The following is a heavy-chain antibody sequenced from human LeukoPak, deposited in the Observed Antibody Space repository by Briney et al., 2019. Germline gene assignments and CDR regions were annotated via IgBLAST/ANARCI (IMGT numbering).Heavy chain of an antibody. D-gene: IGHD4-11*01. J-gene: IGHJ6*03. V-gene: IGHV4-39*01. Sequence: PSETLSLTCTVSGGSLSSSSYYWGWIRQPPGKGLEWIGGIYYSGSTHYNPSLKSRVTISVDTSKNQFSLKLSSVTAADTAVYFCARQVYSNYYYYYMDVWGKGTTVTVSS. CDR2: IYYSGST. CDR1: GGSLSSSSYY. CDR3: ARQVYSNYYYYYMDV.